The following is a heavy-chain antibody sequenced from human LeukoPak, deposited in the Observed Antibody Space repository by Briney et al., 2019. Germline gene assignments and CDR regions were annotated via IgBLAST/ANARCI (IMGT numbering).Heavy chain of an antibody. V-gene: IGHV3-30*04. Sequence: GGSLRLSCAASGFTFSSYAMHWVRQAPGKGLDWVAVISYDGSNKYYADSVKGRFTISRDNSKNTLYLQMNSLRAEDTAVYYCARGDLFGSRSGYFDYWGQGTLVTVSS. CDR1: GFTFSSYA. CDR3: ARGDLFGSRSGYFDY. J-gene: IGHJ4*02. D-gene: IGHD6-13*01. CDR2: ISYDGSNK.